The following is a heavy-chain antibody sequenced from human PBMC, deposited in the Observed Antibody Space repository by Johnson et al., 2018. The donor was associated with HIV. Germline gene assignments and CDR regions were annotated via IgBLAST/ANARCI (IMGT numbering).Heavy chain of an antibody. CDR2: IYSGGST. D-gene: IGHD6-13*01. CDR3: ALSGGAAAYDAFDI. Sequence: VRLAESGGGLVQPGGSLRLSCAASGFTVSSNYMSWVRQAPGKGLEWVSVIYSGGSTYYADSVKGRFTISRDNSKNTLYLQMNRLRAEDTAVYYCALSGGAAAYDAFDIWGQGTMVTVSS. CDR1: GFTVSSNY. J-gene: IGHJ3*02. V-gene: IGHV3-66*01.